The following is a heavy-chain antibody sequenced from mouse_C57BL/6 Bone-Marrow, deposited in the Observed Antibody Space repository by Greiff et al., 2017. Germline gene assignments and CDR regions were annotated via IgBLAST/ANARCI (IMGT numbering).Heavy chain of an antibody. J-gene: IGHJ2*01. CDR2: IYPRSGNT. Sequence: VQLQQSGAELARPGASVKLSCKASGYTFTSYGLSWVKQRTGQGLEWIGEIYPRSGNTYYNEKFKGKATLTADKSSSTAYMELRSLTSEDSAVYFCASSEFYGSSYRYWGKGTTLTVSS. CDR3: ASSEFYGSSYRY. D-gene: IGHD1-1*01. CDR1: GYTFTSYG. V-gene: IGHV1-81*01.